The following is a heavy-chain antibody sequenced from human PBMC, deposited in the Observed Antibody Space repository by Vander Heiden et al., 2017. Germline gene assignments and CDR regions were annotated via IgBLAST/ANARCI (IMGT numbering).Heavy chain of an antibody. CDR2: IYYSGIT. Sequence: QVQLQESSPGLVTPSQTLSLTCTVSGGAISSGGYYWTWIRQHAGKGLEWIGYIYYSGITYYTPSLKSRVTISVDTSKNQFSLKVSSVTAADTAVYYCARGDPPDYWGQGTLVTVSS. V-gene: IGHV4-31*03. D-gene: IGHD2-21*02. CDR3: ARGDPPDY. CDR1: GGAISSGGYY. J-gene: IGHJ4*02.